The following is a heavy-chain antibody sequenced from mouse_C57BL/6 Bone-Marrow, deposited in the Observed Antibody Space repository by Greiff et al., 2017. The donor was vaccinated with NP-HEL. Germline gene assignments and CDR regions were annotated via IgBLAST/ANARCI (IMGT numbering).Heavy chain of an antibody. Sequence: QVQLKQSGAELARPGASVKLSCKASGYTFTSYGISWVKQRTGQGLEWIGEIYPRSGNTYYNEKFKGKATLTADKSSSTAYMELRSLTSEDSAVYFCARRGWLLRYFDVWGTGTTVTVSS. V-gene: IGHV1-81*01. CDR2: IYPRSGNT. D-gene: IGHD2-3*01. CDR1: GYTFTSYG. J-gene: IGHJ1*03. CDR3: ARRGWLLRYFDV.